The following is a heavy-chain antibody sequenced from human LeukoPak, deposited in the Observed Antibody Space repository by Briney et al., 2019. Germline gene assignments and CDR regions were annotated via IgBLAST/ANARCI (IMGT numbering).Heavy chain of an antibody. Sequence: PGGSLRLSCAASGFTFSSYSMNWVRQAPGKGLEWVSYISSSSSTIYYADSVKGRFTISRDNAKNSLYLQMNSLRAEDTAVYYCARVGGIAAAGTNWFDPWGQGTLVTVAS. V-gene: IGHV3-48*04. D-gene: IGHD6-13*01. CDR1: GFTFSSYS. CDR3: ARVGGIAAAGTNWFDP. J-gene: IGHJ5*02. CDR2: ISSSSSTI.